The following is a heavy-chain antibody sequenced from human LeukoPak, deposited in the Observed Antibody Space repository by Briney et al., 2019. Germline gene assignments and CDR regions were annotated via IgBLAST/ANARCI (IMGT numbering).Heavy chain of an antibody. J-gene: IGHJ4*02. D-gene: IGHD3-22*01. CDR3: ARDYDSSGYYYDY. CDR1: GYTFTGYY. CDR2: INPNSGGT. Sequence: HGASVKVSCKASGYTFTGYYMHWVRQAPGQGLEWMGWINPNSGGTNYAQKFQGRVTMTRDTSISTAYMELSRLRSDDTAVYYCARDYDSSGYYYDYWGQRTLVTVSS. V-gene: IGHV1-2*02.